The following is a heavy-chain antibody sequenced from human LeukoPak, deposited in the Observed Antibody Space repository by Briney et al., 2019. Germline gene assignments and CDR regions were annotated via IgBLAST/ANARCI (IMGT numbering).Heavy chain of an antibody. CDR3: ARDDRYGSAFDI. CDR1: GFTVSTNY. CDR2: IYAGGGT. Sequence: PGGSLRLSCATSGFTVSTNYMTWVRQAPGKGLEWVAFIYAGGGTYYADFVNGRFTISRDNSKNTLYLQMNSLRAEDTAVYYCARDDRYGSAFDIWGQGTVVTVSP. J-gene: IGHJ3*02. V-gene: IGHV3-66*01. D-gene: IGHD1-14*01.